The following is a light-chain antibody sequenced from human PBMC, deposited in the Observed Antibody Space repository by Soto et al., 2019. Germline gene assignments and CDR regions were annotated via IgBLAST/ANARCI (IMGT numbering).Light chain of an antibody. J-gene: IGKJ1*01. Sequence: IVMTQSPATLSVSPGESATLSCRASQNIYSNIAWYQQRPGQAPRLLIYRASTRAPGVPARFSGSGSGTDFTLTISSLQSEDFAVYSCLQYHNLWAFGRGTKVE. V-gene: IGKV3-15*01. CDR2: RAS. CDR1: QNIYSN. CDR3: LQYHNLWA.